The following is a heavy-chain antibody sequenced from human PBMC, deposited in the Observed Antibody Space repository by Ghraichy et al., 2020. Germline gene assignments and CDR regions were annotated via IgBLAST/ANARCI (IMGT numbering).Heavy chain of an antibody. CDR2: ISSSTRYI. CDR3: SRGGGAGTPVLYHMDV. D-gene: IGHD6-19*01. J-gene: IGHJ6*02. Sequence: GESLRLSCVASGLMFSPTTMNWVRQAPGKGLEWVSSISSSTRYIYYADSVKGRFTISRDNAQNSLYLQMNSLRAEDTAVYYCSRGGGAGTPVLYHMDVWGLGTTVTVSS. V-gene: IGHV3-21*01. CDR1: GLMFSPTT.